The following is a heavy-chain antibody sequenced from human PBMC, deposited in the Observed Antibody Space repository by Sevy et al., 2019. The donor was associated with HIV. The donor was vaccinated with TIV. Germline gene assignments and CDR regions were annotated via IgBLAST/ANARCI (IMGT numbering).Heavy chain of an antibody. CDR1: GFTFGDYC. CDR3: TRWKAAQSIFDY. D-gene: IGHD6-13*01. Sequence: CLRLSCTASGFTFGDYCMSCVRQAPGKGLEWVAFLKSDVYGGTVDHAASVRGRFVISRDDSKTIAYLQMNDLKPEDTGVYYCTRWKAAQSIFDYWGQGALVTVSS. V-gene: IGHV3-49*04. J-gene: IGHJ4*02. CDR2: LKSDVYGGTV.